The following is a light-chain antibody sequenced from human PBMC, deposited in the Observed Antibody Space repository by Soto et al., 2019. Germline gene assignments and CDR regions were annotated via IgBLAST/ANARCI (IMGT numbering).Light chain of an antibody. V-gene: IGLV1-44*01. CDR1: SSNIGRSS. CDR2: SNS. J-gene: IGLJ1*01. CDR3: AAWFDSLNGYV. Sequence: VVTQPPSASGTPGQRVTIPCSAVSSNIGRSSVNWYQQLPGTAPKLLIYSNSQRPSGVPDRFSGSKSGTSASLAISGLQSEDEADYYCAAWFDSLNGYVFGTGTKLTVL.